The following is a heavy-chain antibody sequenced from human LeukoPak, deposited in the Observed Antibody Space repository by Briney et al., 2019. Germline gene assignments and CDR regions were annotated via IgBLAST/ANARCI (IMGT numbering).Heavy chain of an antibody. Sequence: ASVKVSCKASGYSFPSYGINWVRQAPGQGLEWMGWISANNGNTKYAQKFQDRVTMTTDISTSTAYMELRSLRSDDTAVYYCARPTYGSGSYYNPYYSDYWGQGTLVTVSS. J-gene: IGHJ4*02. CDR3: ARPTYGSGSYYNPYYSDY. D-gene: IGHD3-10*01. CDR1: GYSFPSYG. V-gene: IGHV1-18*01. CDR2: ISANNGNT.